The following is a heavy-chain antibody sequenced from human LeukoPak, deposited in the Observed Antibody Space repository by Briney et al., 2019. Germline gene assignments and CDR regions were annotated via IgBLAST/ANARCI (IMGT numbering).Heavy chain of an antibody. Sequence: GGSLRLSCAASGFTFDDYGISWVRQAPGKGLEWVSGINWNGGSTGYADSVKGRFTISRDNGKNSLYLQMNSLRAEDTAVYYCARAYGDYDGYVFSGAFDIWGQGTMVTVSS. CDR3: ARAYGDYDGYVFSGAFDI. CDR1: GFTFDDYG. V-gene: IGHV3-20*04. J-gene: IGHJ3*02. D-gene: IGHD4-17*01. CDR2: INWNGGST.